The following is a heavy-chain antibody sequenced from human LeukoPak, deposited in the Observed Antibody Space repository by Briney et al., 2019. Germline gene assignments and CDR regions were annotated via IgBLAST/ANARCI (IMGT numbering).Heavy chain of an antibody. Sequence: GKSLRLSCAASGFTFSSYGMHWVRQAPGKGLEWVAVIWYDGSNKYCADSVKGRFTISRDNSKNTLYLQMNSLRAEDAAVYYCAKVDGSSWYGGAFDIWGQGTMVTVSS. V-gene: IGHV3-33*06. J-gene: IGHJ3*02. CDR1: GFTFSSYG. CDR3: AKVDGSSWYGGAFDI. D-gene: IGHD6-13*01. CDR2: IWYDGSNK.